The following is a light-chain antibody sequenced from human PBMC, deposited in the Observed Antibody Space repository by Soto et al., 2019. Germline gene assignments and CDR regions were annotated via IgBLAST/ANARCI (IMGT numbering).Light chain of an antibody. CDR2: GAS. CDR1: QSVSSSY. J-gene: IGKJ2*01. Sequence: EIVLTQSPGTLSLSPGERATLSCRASQSVSSSYLAWYQQKPGQAPRLLIYGASSRATGIPDRFSDSGSGTDFAITISRLGREDFAVYYCQQYGSSPPYTLGQGTKLEIK. V-gene: IGKV3-20*01. CDR3: QQYGSSPPYT.